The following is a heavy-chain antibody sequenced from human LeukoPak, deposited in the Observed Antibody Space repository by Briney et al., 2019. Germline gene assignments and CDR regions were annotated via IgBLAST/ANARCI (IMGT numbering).Heavy chain of an antibody. CDR1: GYTFTSYD. V-gene: IGHV1-8*01. CDR2: MNPNSGNT. J-gene: IGHJ6*02. D-gene: IGHD2-2*02. Sequence: ASVKASCKASGYTFTSYDINWVRQATGQGLEWMGWMNPNSGNTGYAQKFQGRVTMTRNTSISTAYMELSSLRSEDTAVYYCARVNRYCSSTSCYTELYPLYYYYYGMDVWGQGTTVTVSS. CDR3: ARVNRYCSSTSCYTELYPLYYYYYGMDV.